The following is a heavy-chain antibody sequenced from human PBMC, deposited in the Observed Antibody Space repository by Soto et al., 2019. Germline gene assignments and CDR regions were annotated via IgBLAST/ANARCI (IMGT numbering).Heavy chain of an antibody. CDR3: ARGSGSFVYGMDV. CDR1: GYSFTTYF. Sequence: ASVKVSCKASGYSFTTYFVHWVRQAPGQGLEWMGRINPSTGSTTYPQKFQGRVTMTRDTPTSTVYMEVSSLTSEDTAVFYCARGSGSFVYGMDVWGQGTKVTVSS. V-gene: IGHV1-46*01. J-gene: IGHJ6*02. D-gene: IGHD3-10*01. CDR2: INPSTGST.